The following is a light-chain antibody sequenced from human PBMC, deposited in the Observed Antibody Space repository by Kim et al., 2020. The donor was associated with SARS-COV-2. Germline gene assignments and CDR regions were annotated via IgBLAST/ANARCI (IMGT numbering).Light chain of an antibody. CDR2: WAS. Sequence: DIVMTQSPDSLAVSLGERATINCKSSQSVLYSSNNKNYLAWYQQKPGQPPRLLIYWASTRESGVPDRFSGSESGTDFTLTISSLQAEDVAVYYCQQYYSPPWTFGQGTKVDIK. J-gene: IGKJ1*01. CDR3: QQYYSPPWT. V-gene: IGKV4-1*01. CDR1: QSVLYSSNNKNY.